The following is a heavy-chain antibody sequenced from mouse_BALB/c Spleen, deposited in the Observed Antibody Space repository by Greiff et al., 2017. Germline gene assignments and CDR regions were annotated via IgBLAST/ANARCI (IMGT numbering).Heavy chain of an antibody. CDR3: NLYYGSSPYAMDY. Sequence: EVKLVESGAELVRSGASVKLSCTASGFNIKDYYMHWVKQRPEQGLEWIGWIDPENGDTEYAPKFQGKATMTADTSSNTAYLQLSSLTSEDTAVYYCNLYYGSSPYAMDYWGQGTSVTVSS. D-gene: IGHD1-1*01. V-gene: IGHV14-4*02. CDR1: GFNIKDYY. J-gene: IGHJ4*01. CDR2: IDPENGDT.